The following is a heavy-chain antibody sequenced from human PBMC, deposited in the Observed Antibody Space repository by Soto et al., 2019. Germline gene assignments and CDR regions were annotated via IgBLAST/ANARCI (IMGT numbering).Heavy chain of an antibody. CDR3: ARGEGCGGDCYGGTYYYFGMDV. Sequence: SETLSLTCTVSGGSISSYYWSWIRQPPGKGLEWIGYIYYSGSTNYNPSLKSRVTISVDTSKNQFSLKLSSVTAADTAVYYCARGEGCGGDCYGGTYYYFGMDVWGQGTTVTVSS. CDR1: GGSISSYY. D-gene: IGHD2-21*02. J-gene: IGHJ6*02. CDR2: IYYSGST. V-gene: IGHV4-59*01.